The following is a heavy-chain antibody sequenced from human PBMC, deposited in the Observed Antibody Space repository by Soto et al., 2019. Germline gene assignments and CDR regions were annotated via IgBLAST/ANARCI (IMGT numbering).Heavy chain of an antibody. CDR2: MNPNSGNT. D-gene: IGHD1-26*01. V-gene: IGHV1-8*01. Sequence: QVQLVQSGAEVKKPGASVKVSCKASGYTFTSYDINWVRQATGQGLEWMGWMNPNSGNTGYAQKFQGRVTMTRSTSISTAYMQLSSLRAEDTAVYYCASSLVSGDFDYWGQGTLVSVSS. CDR3: ASSLVSGDFDY. J-gene: IGHJ4*02. CDR1: GYTFTSYD.